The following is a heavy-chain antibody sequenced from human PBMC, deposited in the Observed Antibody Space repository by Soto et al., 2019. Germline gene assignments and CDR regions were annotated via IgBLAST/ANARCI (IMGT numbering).Heavy chain of an antibody. Sequence: QLQLQESGPGLVKPSETLSLTCTVSGGSISSSSYYWGWIRQPPGKGLEWIGSIYYSGSTYYNPSLKSRVTISVDTSKNQFSLKLSSVTAADTAVYYCAKTSTVGATPNFDYWGQGTLVTVSS. CDR2: IYYSGST. D-gene: IGHD1-26*01. J-gene: IGHJ4*02. CDR3: AKTSTVGATPNFDY. V-gene: IGHV4-39*01. CDR1: GGSISSSSYY.